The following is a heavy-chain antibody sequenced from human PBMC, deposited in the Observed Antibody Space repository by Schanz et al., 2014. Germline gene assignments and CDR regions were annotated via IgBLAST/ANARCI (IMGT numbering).Heavy chain of an antibody. CDR1: GFTFNSYA. CDR2: ISRSGGSK. D-gene: IGHD1-1*01. Sequence: DVQLLESGGGLVQPGGSLRLSCAASGFTFNSYAMTWVRQAPGKGLEWVSSISRSGGSKYYADSVKGRFTISRDNARNSLYLHMKTLGGEDTAVYFCARAHGNNWYGKGLDYWGQGTQVTVSS. CDR3: ARAHGNNWYGKGLDY. V-gene: IGHV3-23*01. J-gene: IGHJ4*02.